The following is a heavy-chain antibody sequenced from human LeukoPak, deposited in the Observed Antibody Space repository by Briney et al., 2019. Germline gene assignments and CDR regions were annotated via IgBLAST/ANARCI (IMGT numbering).Heavy chain of an antibody. CDR2: ISSSSSYI. V-gene: IGHV3-21*01. Sequence: GGSLRLSCAASGFTFSSYSMNWVRQAPGKGLEWVSSISSSSSYIYYADSVKGRFTISRDNAKNSLYLQMNSLRAEDTAVYYCARGGYGGNVAFDIWGQGTMVTVSS. D-gene: IGHD4-23*01. CDR3: ARGGYGGNVAFDI. CDR1: GFTFSSYS. J-gene: IGHJ3*02.